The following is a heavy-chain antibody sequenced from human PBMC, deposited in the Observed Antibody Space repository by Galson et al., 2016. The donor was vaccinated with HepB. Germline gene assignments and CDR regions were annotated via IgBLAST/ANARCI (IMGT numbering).Heavy chain of an antibody. CDR3: APVGGDYAWGS. J-gene: IGHJ2*01. V-gene: IGHV4-34*01. Sequence: SETLSLTCDVNGGSFSGYYWSWIRQPPGKGLEWIGEINHRGSTNYNPSLKSRLTISVDTSKNQFSLNLSSVTAADTAVYYCAPVGGDYAWGSWGRGTLVTVSS. D-gene: IGHD3-16*01. CDR1: GGSFSGYY. CDR2: INHRGST.